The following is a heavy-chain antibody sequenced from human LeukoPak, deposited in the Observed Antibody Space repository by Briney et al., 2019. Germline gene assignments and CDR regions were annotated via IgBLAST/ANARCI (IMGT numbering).Heavy chain of an antibody. Sequence: GGSLRLSCAASGFTFSSYSMNWVSQAPGKGLEWVSSISSSSSYIYYADSVKGRFTISRDNAKNSLYLQMNSLRAEDTAVYYCARVREYSSSSGYYWGQGTLVTVSS. CDR1: GFTFSSYS. J-gene: IGHJ4*02. V-gene: IGHV3-21*01. CDR3: ARVREYSSSSGYY. CDR2: ISSSSSYI. D-gene: IGHD6-6*01.